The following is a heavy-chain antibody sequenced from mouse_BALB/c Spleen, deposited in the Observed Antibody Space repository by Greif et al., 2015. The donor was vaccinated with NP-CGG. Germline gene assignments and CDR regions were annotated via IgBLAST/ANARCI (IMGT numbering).Heavy chain of an antibody. V-gene: IGHV5-6-3*01. CDR3: ASVMDY. J-gene: IGHJ4*01. CDR1: GFTFSSYG. CDR2: INSNGGST. Sequence: DVKLVESGGGLVQPGGSLKLSCAASGFTFSSYGMSWVRQTPDKRLELVATINSNGGSTYYPDSVKGRLTISRDNAKNTLYLQMSSLKSEDTAMYYCASVMDYWGQGTSVTVSS.